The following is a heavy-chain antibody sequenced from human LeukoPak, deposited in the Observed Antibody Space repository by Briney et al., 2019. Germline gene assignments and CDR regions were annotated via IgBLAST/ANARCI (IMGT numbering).Heavy chain of an antibody. CDR2: ISAYNGNT. CDR1: GYTFTSYG. J-gene: IGHJ4*02. Sequence: ASVKVSCKASGYTFTSYGISWVRQAPGQGVEWMGWISAYNGNTNHAQKLQGRVTMTTDTSTSTAYMELRSLRSDDTAVYYCASSYCSSTSCFYDYWGQGTLVTVSS. D-gene: IGHD2-2*01. CDR3: ASSYCSSTSCFYDY. V-gene: IGHV1-18*01.